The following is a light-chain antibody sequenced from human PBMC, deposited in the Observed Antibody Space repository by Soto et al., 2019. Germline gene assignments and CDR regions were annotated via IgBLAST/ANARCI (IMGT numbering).Light chain of an antibody. CDR3: LQDQAYPWT. CDR1: HDIRYN. V-gene: IGKV1-17*02. J-gene: IGKJ1*01. CDR2: DTF. Sequence: EIQMTQSPSSLSASVGARVTITCRASHDIRYNLGWYQQRPGKAPERLVFDTFTLASGVPSRFSGSGSGTEFTLTIANLQPEDVATYYCLQDQAYPWTFGQGTKVDLK.